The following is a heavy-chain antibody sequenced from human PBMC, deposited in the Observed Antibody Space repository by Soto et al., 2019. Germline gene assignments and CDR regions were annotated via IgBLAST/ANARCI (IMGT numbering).Heavy chain of an antibody. CDR3: ARHYPTAVSGAGWFDT. Sequence: QVQLVQSGAEIKKPASSVKVSCKASGGSDVFNNYPVSWVRQAPGQGLERMGAIITMFNTADYAQRFLGRVTITADEFTRTVYIELTSLTSDDTAVYYCARHYPTAVSGAGWFDTWGQGTLVSVSS. V-gene: IGHV1-69*01. CDR1: GGSDVFNNYP. J-gene: IGHJ5*02. CDR2: IITMFNTA. D-gene: IGHD6-19*01.